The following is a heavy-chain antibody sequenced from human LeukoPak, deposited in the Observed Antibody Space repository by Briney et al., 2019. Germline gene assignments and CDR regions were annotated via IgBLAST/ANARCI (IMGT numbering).Heavy chain of an antibody. V-gene: IGHV1-69*13. J-gene: IGHJ6*02. D-gene: IGHD2-2*01. CDR1: GGTFSSYA. CDR2: IIPIFGTA. CDR3: ARSHCSSTSCWGDYYYYGMDV. Sequence: ASVKVSCKASGGTFSSYAISWVRQAPGQGLEWMGGIIPIFGTANYAQKFQGRVTITADESTSTAYMELSGLRSEDTAVYYCARSHCSSTSCWGDYYYYGMDVWGQGTTVTVSS.